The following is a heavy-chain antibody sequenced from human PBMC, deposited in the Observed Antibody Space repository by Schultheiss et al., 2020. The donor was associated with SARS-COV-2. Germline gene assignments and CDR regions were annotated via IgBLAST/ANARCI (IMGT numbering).Heavy chain of an antibody. CDR1: GFTFGDYA. V-gene: IGHV3-23*01. CDR2: LSPNSDTT. J-gene: IGHJ5*02. Sequence: GGSLRLSCTASGFTFGDYAMSWFRQAPGKGLEWVTALSPNSDTTFIADSVRGRFTISRDNSMNTLFLQMNSLRVDDTAVYYCTKDLRGDHGVDLWGQGSLVTVSS. D-gene: IGHD2-21*02. CDR3: TKDLRGDHGVDL.